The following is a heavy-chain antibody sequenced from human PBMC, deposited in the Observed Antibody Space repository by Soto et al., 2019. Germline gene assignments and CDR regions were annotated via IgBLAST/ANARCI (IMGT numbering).Heavy chain of an antibody. D-gene: IGHD5-12*01. Sequence: SETLSLTCTVSGGSISSYYWSWIQQPPGKGLEWIGYIYYSGSTNYNPSLKSRVTISVDTSKNQFSLKLSSVTAADTAVYYCARAEMATIMRWFDPWGQGTLVTVSS. CDR2: IYYSGST. CDR1: GGSISSYY. J-gene: IGHJ5*02. V-gene: IGHV4-59*01. CDR3: ARAEMATIMRWFDP.